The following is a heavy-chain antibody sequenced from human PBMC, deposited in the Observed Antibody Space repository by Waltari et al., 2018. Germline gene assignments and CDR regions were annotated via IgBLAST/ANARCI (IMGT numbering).Heavy chain of an antibody. V-gene: IGHV4-34*01. D-gene: IGHD3-16*01. Sequence: QVQLQQWGAGLLKPSETLSLTCAVYGGSFSGYYWSWIRQPPGKGLEWIGEINHRGSTNYTPSLKSRVTISVDTSKNHFSLKLSSVTAADTAVYYCARLSPSFAYDYWGQGTLVTVSS. J-gene: IGHJ4*02. CDR3: ARLSPSFAYDY. CDR2: INHRGST. CDR1: GGSFSGYY.